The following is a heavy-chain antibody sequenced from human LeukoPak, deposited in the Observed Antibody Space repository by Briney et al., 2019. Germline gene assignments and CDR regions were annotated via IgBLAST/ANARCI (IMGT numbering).Heavy chain of an antibody. V-gene: IGHV1-2*06. CDR3: ARDFCGGDCYSRSTYMDV. CDR1: GYTFTGYY. CDR2: INPNSGGA. D-gene: IGHD2-21*02. J-gene: IGHJ6*04. Sequence: ASVKVSCXASGYTFTGYYMHWVRLARGQGLEWMGRINPNSGGANYAQKFQGRVTMTRATSISTAYMELSRLRSDDTAVYYCARDFCGGDCYSRSTYMDVWGKGTTVTVSS.